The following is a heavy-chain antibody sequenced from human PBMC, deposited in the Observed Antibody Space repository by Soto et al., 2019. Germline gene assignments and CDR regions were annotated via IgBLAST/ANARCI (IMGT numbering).Heavy chain of an antibody. V-gene: IGHV4-34*01. CDR3: ARRRRFLEWLLGGSWFDP. J-gene: IGHJ5*02. CDR2: INHSGST. Sequence: LSLTCAVYGGSFSGYYWSWIRQPPGKGLEWIGEINHSGSTNYNPSLKSRVTISVDTSKNQFSLKLSSVTAADTAVYYCARRRRFLEWLLGGSWFDPWGQGTLVTVSS. CDR1: GGSFSGYY. D-gene: IGHD3-3*01.